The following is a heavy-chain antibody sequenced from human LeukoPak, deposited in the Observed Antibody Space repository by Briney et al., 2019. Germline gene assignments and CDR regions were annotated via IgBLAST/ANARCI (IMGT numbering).Heavy chain of an antibody. V-gene: IGHV4-39*01. D-gene: IGHD6-13*01. CDR1: GGSISSSSYY. Sequence: PSETLSLTCTVSGGSISSSSYYWGWIRQPPGKGLEWIGNIYYSGTTYYNPSLKSRVTISVDTSKNQFSLKLSSMTAADTAVYYCARTGGPYSSPDYWGQGTLVTVSS. CDR2: IYYSGTT. CDR3: ARTGGPYSSPDY. J-gene: IGHJ4*02.